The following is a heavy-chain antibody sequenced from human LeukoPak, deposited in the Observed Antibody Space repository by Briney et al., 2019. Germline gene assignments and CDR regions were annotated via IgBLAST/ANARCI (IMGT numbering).Heavy chain of an antibody. V-gene: IGHV1-69*02. J-gene: IGHJ4*02. CDR1: GGTFSTYT. CDR3: ARMPSPDGRSSVDY. D-gene: IGHD6-13*01. Sequence: ASVKVSCKDSGGTFSTYTLDWVRQAPGQGLEWMGRIDPLRDIVNYAQKFQGRVTITADKSSNTAYMELASLTSEDTAVYYCARMPSPDGRSSVDYWGQGTLVIVSS. CDR2: IDPLRDIV.